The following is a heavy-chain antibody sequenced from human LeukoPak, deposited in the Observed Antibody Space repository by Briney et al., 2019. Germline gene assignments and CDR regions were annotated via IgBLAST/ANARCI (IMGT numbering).Heavy chain of an antibody. CDR2: IKQDGSKK. V-gene: IGHV3-7*01. J-gene: IGHJ4*02. CDR1: GFPFSSYW. CDR3: ARDGLDMGDS. Sequence: HPGGSLRLSCVASGFPFSSYWMTWVRQAPGKGLEWVANIKQDGSKKSYVDSVKGRFTISRDNAKNSLYLQINSLRVEDTAVYYCARDGLDMGDSWGQGTLVTVSS. D-gene: IGHD3-16*01.